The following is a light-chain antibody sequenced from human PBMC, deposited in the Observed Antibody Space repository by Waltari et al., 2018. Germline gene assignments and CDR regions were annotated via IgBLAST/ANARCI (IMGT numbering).Light chain of an antibody. CDR2: DAS. V-gene: IGKV3-15*01. J-gene: IGKJ2*03. CDR1: QSVAKN. CDR3: QQYNDWYS. Sequence: EKVLTQSPVTLSVSPGKEFTLSCRASQSVAKNLAWYQVRPGQAPRLVSYDASTRASGIPARFSGSGSGTEFTLTISGLQSEDCALYDCQQYNDWYSFGQGTKVDI.